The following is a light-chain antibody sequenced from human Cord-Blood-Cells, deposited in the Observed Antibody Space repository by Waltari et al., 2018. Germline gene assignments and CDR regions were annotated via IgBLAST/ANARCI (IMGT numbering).Light chain of an antibody. J-gene: IGKJ2*03. V-gene: IGKV3-11*01. Sequence: EIVLTQSPATLSLSPGERATLSCSASQSVSSYLAWYKQKPGQAPRLLIYDASNRATGIPARFSGSGSGTDFTLTISCLEPEDFAVYYCQQRSNWPPYSFGQGTKLEIK. CDR2: DAS. CDR3: QQRSNWPPYS. CDR1: QSVSSY.